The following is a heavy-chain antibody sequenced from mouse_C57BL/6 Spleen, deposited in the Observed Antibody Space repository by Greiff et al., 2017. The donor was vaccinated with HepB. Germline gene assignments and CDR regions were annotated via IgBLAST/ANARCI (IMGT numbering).Heavy chain of an antibody. D-gene: IGHD2-1*01. CDR2: IWSGGST. V-gene: IGHV2-2*01. Sequence: VKLVESGPGLVQPSQSLSITCTVSGFSLTSYGVHWVRQSPGKGLEWLGVIWSGGSTDYNAAFISRLSISKDNSKSQVFFKMNSLQADDTAIYYCAIIYYGNPTAMDYWGQGTSVTVSS. CDR1: GFSLTSYG. CDR3: AIIYYGNPTAMDY. J-gene: IGHJ4*01.